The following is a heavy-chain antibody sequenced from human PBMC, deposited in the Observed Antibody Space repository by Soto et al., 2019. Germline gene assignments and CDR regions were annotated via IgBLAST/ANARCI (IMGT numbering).Heavy chain of an antibody. CDR3: ARKSSSSPRGMNYYYYMDV. V-gene: IGHV4-34*01. J-gene: IGHJ6*03. D-gene: IGHD6-6*01. CDR2: INHSGST. Sequence: QVQLQQWGAGLLKPSETLSLTCAVYGGSFSGYYWSWIRQPPGKGLEWIGEINHSGSTNYNPSLKSRVTISVDTSKNQFSLKLSSVTAADTAVYYCARKSSSSPRGMNYYYYMDVWGKGTTVTVSS. CDR1: GGSFSGYY.